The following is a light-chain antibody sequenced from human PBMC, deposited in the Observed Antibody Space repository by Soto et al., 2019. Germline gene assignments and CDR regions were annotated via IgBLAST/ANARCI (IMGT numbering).Light chain of an antibody. CDR2: EVS. CDR3: RAYASTSTYV. J-gene: IGLJ1*01. V-gene: IGLV2-14*01. CDR1: SSDIGAYNY. Sequence: QYALTQPASVSGSPGQSITISCTGTSSDIGAYNYVSWYQQHPDKAPKLLIYEVSNRPSGVSNRFSGSKSGDTASLTISGLQAEDEADYYCRAYASTSTYVFGTGTKLTVL.